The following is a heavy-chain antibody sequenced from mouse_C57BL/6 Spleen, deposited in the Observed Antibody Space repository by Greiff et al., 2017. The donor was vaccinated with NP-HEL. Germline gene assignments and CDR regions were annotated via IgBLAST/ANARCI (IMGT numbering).Heavy chain of an antibody. J-gene: IGHJ4*01. CDR3: ARYPSTVVTRGGAMDY. CDR1: GYTFTGYW. CDR2: ILPGSGST. Sequence: QVQLQQSGAELMKPGASVKLSCKATGYTFTGYWIEWVKQRPGHGLEWIGEILPGSGSTNYNEKFKGKATFTADTSSNTAYMQISSLTTEDSAIYYCARYPSTVVTRGGAMDYWGQGTSVTVSS. D-gene: IGHD1-1*01. V-gene: IGHV1-9*01.